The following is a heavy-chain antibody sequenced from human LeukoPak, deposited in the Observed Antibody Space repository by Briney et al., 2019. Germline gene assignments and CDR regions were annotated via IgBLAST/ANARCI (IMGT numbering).Heavy chain of an antibody. Sequence: GRSLRLSCAASGFTFSSYGMHWVRQAPGKGLEWVAVISYDGSNKYYADSVKGRFTISRDNSKNTLYLQMNSLRAEDTAVYYCANARRDGYNPDYWGQGTLVTVSS. V-gene: IGHV3-30*18. CDR1: GFTFSSYG. J-gene: IGHJ4*02. CDR3: ANARRDGYNPDY. D-gene: IGHD5-24*01. CDR2: ISYDGSNK.